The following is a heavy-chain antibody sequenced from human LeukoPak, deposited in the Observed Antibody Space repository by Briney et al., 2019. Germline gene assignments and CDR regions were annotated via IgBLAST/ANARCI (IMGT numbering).Heavy chain of an antibody. CDR3: TRDPGTTKGYGMDV. Sequence: GGSLRLSCAASGFNFNNFAMSWVRQAPGKGLEWVSVIYTGSTTYYADSVKGRFTISRDNSKNTVYLQMDSLRAEDTAVYYCTRDPGTTKGYGMDVWGQGTTVTVSS. J-gene: IGHJ6*02. D-gene: IGHD4-11*01. V-gene: IGHV3-66*01. CDR1: GFNFNNFA. CDR2: IYTGSTT.